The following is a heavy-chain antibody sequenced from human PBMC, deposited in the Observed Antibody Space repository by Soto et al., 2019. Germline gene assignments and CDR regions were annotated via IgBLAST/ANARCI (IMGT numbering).Heavy chain of an antibody. Sequence: GGSLRLSCAASGFTFSTYAMSWVRQAPGKGLEWISAISISGGGTYYADSVKGRFTISRDNSNNTLILQMNSLRAEDTAIYYCAKDITSAGLDHWGQGTMVTVSS. D-gene: IGHD6-13*01. CDR2: ISISGGGT. CDR1: GFTFSTYA. J-gene: IGHJ4*02. V-gene: IGHV3-23*01. CDR3: AKDITSAGLDH.